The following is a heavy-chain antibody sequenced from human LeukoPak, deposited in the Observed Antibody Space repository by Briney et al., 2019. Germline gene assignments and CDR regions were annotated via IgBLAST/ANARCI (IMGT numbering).Heavy chain of an antibody. CDR1: GYSISNGYH. D-gene: IGHD3-3*01. J-gene: IGHJ4*02. Sequence: PSETLSLTCTVSGYSISNGYHWGWIRQPPGKGLEWVGSIYHRGSTYYNPSLTSRVTISLDRSKKKFSLKLTSVTAADTAVYFCARGAEYYAIWRGYAGYSDYWGQGISVTVSS. CDR2: IYHRGST. CDR3: ARGAEYYAIWRGYAGYSDY. V-gene: IGHV4-38-2*02.